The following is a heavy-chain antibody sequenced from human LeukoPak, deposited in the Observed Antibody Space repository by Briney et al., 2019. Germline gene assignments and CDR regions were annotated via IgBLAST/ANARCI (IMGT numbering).Heavy chain of an antibody. V-gene: IGHV3-48*01. Sequence: GGSLRLSCAASGFTFSNYAMHWVRQAPGKGLEWVSYISSSSSTIYYADSVKGRFTISRDNAKNSLYLQMNSLRAEDTAVYYCARAWAEVDYWGQGTLVTVSS. D-gene: IGHD6-19*01. CDR3: ARAWAEVDY. CDR2: ISSSSSTI. J-gene: IGHJ4*02. CDR1: GFTFSNYA.